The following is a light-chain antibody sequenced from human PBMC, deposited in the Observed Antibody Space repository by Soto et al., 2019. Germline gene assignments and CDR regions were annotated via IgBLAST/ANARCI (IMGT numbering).Light chain of an antibody. CDR2: DAS. J-gene: IGKJ5*01. V-gene: IGKV3-11*01. CDR1: QSVSSY. Sequence: EIVMTQSPATLSVSPGERATLSCRASQSVSSYLAWYQQKTGQAPRLLIYDASNRATGIPARFSGSGSGTDFTLTISSLEPEDFAVYYCQHRSKWPITFGQGTR. CDR3: QHRSKWPIT.